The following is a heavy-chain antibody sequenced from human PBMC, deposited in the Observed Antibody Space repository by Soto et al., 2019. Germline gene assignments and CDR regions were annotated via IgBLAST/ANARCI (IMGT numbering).Heavy chain of an antibody. CDR2: ISSDGNTV. CDR3: ARGGFRPFSYGMEV. D-gene: IGHD3-10*01. V-gene: IGHV3-30*09. Sequence: VQMVESGGGVVQPGGSLRLSCAASGFTFGSYVVHGVRRAPGKGLEWLCLISSDGNTVDYGDPVKGRFAISRDNSKSTHYLQMNSLRPEDTAVYYCARGGFRPFSYGMEVWGQGTAVIVSS. J-gene: IGHJ6*02. CDR1: GFTFGSYV.